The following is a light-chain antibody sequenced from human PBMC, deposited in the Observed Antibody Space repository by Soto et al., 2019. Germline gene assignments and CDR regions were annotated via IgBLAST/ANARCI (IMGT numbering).Light chain of an antibody. CDR1: RSNIGTKT. CDR2: DNN. CDR3: ATWDDSVNGWV. V-gene: IGLV1-44*01. Sequence: QSVLIQPPSVSGTPGQRVTITCSGIRSNIGTKTVNWYQKLPGSAPKLLIYDNNQRPSGVPDRFSGSKSGTSASLAISGLQSEDEADYYCATWDDSVNGWVFGGGNKLTVL. J-gene: IGLJ3*02.